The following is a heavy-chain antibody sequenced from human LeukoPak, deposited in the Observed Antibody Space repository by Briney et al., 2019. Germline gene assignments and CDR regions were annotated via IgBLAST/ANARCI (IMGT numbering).Heavy chain of an antibody. Sequence: PSETLSLTCTLSGGSIGSYYWSWIWQPPGKGLDWIGYIYYSGSTNYNPSLKSRVTISVDTSKNQFPLKLSSVTAAHTAVYYCARGSGGLMTSNWFDPWGQGTLVTVSS. CDR1: GGSIGSYY. CDR3: ARGSGGLMTSNWFDP. CDR2: IYYSGST. V-gene: IGHV4-59*01. J-gene: IGHJ5*02. D-gene: IGHD3/OR15-3a*01.